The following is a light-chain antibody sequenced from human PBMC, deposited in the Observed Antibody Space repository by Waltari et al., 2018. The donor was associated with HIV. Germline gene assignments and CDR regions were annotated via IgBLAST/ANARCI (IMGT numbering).Light chain of an antibody. CDR2: QDS. CDR1: KLGATY. V-gene: IGLV3-1*01. Sequence: SYGLTLPPSVSASPGQTASITCSGDKLGATYACWYQQKPGQSPVLVIYQDSKRPSGIPERFPGSNSGNTATLTISGTQAMDEADYYCQAWDSSTVVFGGGTKLTVL. J-gene: IGLJ2*01. CDR3: QAWDSSTVV.